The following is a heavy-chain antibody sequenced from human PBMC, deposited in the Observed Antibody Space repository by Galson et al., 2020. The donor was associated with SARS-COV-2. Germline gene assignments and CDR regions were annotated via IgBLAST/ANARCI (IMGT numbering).Heavy chain of an antibody. CDR1: GASINSYY. D-gene: IGHD6-19*01. V-gene: IGHV4-59*01. CDR3: ATSYSSGWYAFDY. CDR2: IYYIGGT. Sequence: ETSETLSLTCSVSGASINSYYWSWLRQPPGKGLEWIGYIYYIGGTNYNPSLQSRVTISVDTSKNQFSLRLNSVTAADTAVYYCATSYSSGWYAFDYWGQGTLVTVSS. J-gene: IGHJ4*02.